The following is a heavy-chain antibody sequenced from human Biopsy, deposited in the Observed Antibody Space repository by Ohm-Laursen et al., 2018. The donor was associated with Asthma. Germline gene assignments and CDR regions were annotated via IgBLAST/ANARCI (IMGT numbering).Heavy chain of an antibody. J-gene: IGHJ5*02. CDR1: GFSLRTHGVG. Sequence: TQTLTLTRSFSGFSLRTHGVGVGWIRQSPGKALEWLALIYWDDYNLFRPSLKRRLTITKDPSKNQVVLTMTKMDPVDSGTYYCALSQDSGFDDHSPSWFDPWGQGTLVTVSS. V-gene: IGHV2-5*02. D-gene: IGHD3-9*01. CDR2: IYWDDYN. CDR3: ALSQDSGFDDHSPSWFDP.